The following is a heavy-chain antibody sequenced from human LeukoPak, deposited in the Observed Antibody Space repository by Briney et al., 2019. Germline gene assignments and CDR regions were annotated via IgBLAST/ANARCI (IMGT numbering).Heavy chain of an antibody. CDR3: AKESQLSYSGTFYSDY. J-gene: IGHJ4*02. CDR1: GWSLSSYG. CDR2: IRYDGSNK. V-gene: IGHV3-30*02. D-gene: IGHD1-26*01. Sequence: GGSLRLSCAASGWSLSSYGKKWVRQPPATGLEGVAFIRYDGSNKYYADSVQGRFTIHRDSPQNTLYLPMSSLRAEDAAVYYCAKESQLSYSGTFYSDYWGESTLVTVSS.